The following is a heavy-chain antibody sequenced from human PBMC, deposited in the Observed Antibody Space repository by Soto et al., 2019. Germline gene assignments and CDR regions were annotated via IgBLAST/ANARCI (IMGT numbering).Heavy chain of an antibody. D-gene: IGHD5-12*01. Sequence: QVQLQESGPGLVKPSQTLSLTCTVSGGSISSGGYYWSWIRQHPGKGLEWIGYIYYSGSTYYNPSLRILXXIXVXXSQNQFSLKLSSVTAADTPVYYCARDSGGSDWFDPWGQGTLVTVSS. V-gene: IGHV4-31*01. J-gene: IGHJ5*02. CDR2: IYYSGST. CDR3: ARDSGGSDWFDP. CDR1: GGSISSGGYY.